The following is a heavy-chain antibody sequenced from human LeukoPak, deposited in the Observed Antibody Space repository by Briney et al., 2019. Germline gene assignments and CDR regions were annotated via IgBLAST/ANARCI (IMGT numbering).Heavy chain of an antibody. CDR3: AHTYYDISSAYYFDF. CDR1: GFSLSSTGMG. V-gene: IGHV2-5*02. J-gene: IGHJ4*02. Sequence: SGPTLVKPTQTLTLTCTFSGFSLSSTGMGVAWIRRPPGKAPEWLALIFWDDDKRYRPSQETRLTIHKDTSKNQVVLTMTNMAPLDSATYYCAHTYYDISSAYYFDFWGQGTLVTVSS. D-gene: IGHD3-22*01. CDR2: IFWDDDK.